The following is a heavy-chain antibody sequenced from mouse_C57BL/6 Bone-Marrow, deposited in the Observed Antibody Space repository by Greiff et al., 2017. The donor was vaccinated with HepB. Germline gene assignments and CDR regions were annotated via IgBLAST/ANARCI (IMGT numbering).Heavy chain of an antibody. V-gene: IGHV5-9-1*02. CDR3: TRPEAWFAY. CDR2: ISSGGDYI. CDR1: GFTFSSYA. J-gene: IGHJ3*01. Sequence: EVKLMESGEGLVKPGGSLKLSCAASGFTFSSYAMSWVRQTPEKRLEWVAYISSGGDYIYYADTVKGRFTISRDNARNTLYLQMSSLKSEDTAMYYCTRPEAWFAYWGQGTLVTVSA.